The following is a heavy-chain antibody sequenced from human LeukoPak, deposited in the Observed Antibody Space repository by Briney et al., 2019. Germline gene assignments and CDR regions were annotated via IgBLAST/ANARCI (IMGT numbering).Heavy chain of an antibody. J-gene: IGHJ4*02. CDR3: ARDFRLPEDY. CDR1: DLTLSTYT. V-gene: IGHV3-30-3*01. CDR2: ISSDGSNE. D-gene: IGHD2-21*02. Sequence: GGSLRLSCAASDLTLSTYTLHWVRQAPGKGLEWVACISSDGSNENYADSVKGRFTISRDNSKNTLYLQMNSLRAEDTAVYYCARDFRLPEDYWGQGTLVTVSS.